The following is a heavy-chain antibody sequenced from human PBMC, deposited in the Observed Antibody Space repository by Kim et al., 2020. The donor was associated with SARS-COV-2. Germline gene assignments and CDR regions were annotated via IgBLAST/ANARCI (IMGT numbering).Heavy chain of an antibody. CDR2: INHSGST. D-gene: IGHD3-9*01. Sequence: SETLSLTCAVYGGSFSGYYWSWIRQPPGKGLEWIGEINHSGSTNYNPSLKSRVTISVDTSKNQFSLKLSSVTAADTAVYYCARGIIGYFDWLLGYYFDYWGQGTLVTVSS. V-gene: IGHV4-34*01. J-gene: IGHJ4*02. CDR1: GGSFSGYY. CDR3: ARGIIGYFDWLLGYYFDY.